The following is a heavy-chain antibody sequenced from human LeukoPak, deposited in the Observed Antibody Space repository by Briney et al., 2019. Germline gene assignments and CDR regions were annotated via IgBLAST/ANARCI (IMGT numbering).Heavy chain of an antibody. Sequence: GGSLRLSCAASGFTFINYAMSWVRQAPGKGLEWVSGISGSGGSTYHADPVKGRFTISRDNSKNTLYLQMNSLRAEDTAVYYCAKTGITMIVVVHDAFDIWGQGTMVTVSS. D-gene: IGHD3-22*01. CDR1: GFTFINYA. CDR2: ISGSGGST. V-gene: IGHV3-23*01. CDR3: AKTGITMIVVVHDAFDI. J-gene: IGHJ3*02.